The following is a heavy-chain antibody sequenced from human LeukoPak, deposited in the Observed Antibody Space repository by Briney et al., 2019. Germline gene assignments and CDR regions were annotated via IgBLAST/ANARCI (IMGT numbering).Heavy chain of an antibody. D-gene: IGHD3-10*01. CDR2: ISYDGSNK. V-gene: IGHV3-30-3*01. CDR1: GFTFTIYY. J-gene: IGHJ5*02. Sequence: AGGSLRLSCAAVGFTFTIYYIHSVRQAPGKGLEWVAVISYDGSNKYYADSVKGRFTISRDNSKNTLYLQMNSLRAEDTAVYCGARASIPYVVRGFFDPWGQGTLVTVSS. CDR3: ARASIPYVVRGFFDP.